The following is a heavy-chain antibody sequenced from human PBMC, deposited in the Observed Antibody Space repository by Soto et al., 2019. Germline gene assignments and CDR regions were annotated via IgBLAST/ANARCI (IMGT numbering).Heavy chain of an antibody. D-gene: IGHD5-12*01. V-gene: IGHV3-30-3*01. CDR1: GFTFSSCA. Sequence: QVQLVESGGGVVQPGRSLRLSCAASGFTFSSCAMHWVRQAPGKGLEWVAVISYDGSNKYYADSVKGRFTISRDNSKNTLYLHMNSLRAEDTAVYYCAREPRDGYNLHNWGQGTLVTVSS. CDR3: AREPRDGYNLHN. CDR2: ISYDGSNK. J-gene: IGHJ4*02.